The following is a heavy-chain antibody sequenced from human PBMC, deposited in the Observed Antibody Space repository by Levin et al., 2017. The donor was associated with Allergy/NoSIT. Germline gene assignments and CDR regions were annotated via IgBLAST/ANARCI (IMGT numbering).Heavy chain of an antibody. CDR1: GFTFSSYA. Sequence: GGSLRLSCAASGFTFSSYAMHWVRQAPGKGLEWVAVISYDGSNKYYADSVKGRFTISRDNSKNTLYLQMNSLRAEDTAVYYCARGGGAPDLDEDAFDIWGQGTMVTVSS. V-gene: IGHV3-30-3*01. CDR3: ARGGGAPDLDEDAFDI. J-gene: IGHJ3*02. D-gene: IGHD3-3*01. CDR2: ISYDGSNK.